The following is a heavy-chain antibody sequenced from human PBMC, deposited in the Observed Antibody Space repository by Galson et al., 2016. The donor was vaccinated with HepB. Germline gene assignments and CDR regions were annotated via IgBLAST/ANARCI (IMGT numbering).Heavy chain of an antibody. CDR2: IDWDDEK. CDR3: ARIAGTGTHFDF. Sequence: PALVKPTQTLTLTCTFSGFSLSTNGMRVTWVRQPPGKALEWLARIDWDDEKFYSASLGARLTISKDKSKNQVVLTMTNMGSEDTGTYYCARIAGTGTHFDFWGQGTMVTVAS. CDR1: GFSLSTNGMR. D-gene: IGHD6-19*01. V-gene: IGHV2-70*04. J-gene: IGHJ4*02.